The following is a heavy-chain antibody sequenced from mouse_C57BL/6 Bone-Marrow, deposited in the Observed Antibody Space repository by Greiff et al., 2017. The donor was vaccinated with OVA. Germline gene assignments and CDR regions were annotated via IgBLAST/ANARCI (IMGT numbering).Heavy chain of an antibody. CDR1: GFTFSSYA. D-gene: IGHD1-1*01. V-gene: IGHV5-4*01. J-gene: IGHJ2*01. CDR2: ISDGGSYT. CDR3: ARDPYGSSPSFDY. Sequence: DVHLVESGGGLVKPGGSLKLSCAASGFTFSSYAMSWVRQTPEKRLEWVATISDGGSYTYYPDNVKGRFTISRDNAKNNLYLQMSHLKSEDTAMYYCARDPYGSSPSFDYWGQGTTLTVSS.